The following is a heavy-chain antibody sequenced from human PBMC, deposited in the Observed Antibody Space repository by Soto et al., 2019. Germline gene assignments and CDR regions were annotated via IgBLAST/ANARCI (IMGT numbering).Heavy chain of an antibody. Sequence: SSETLSLTCTVSGGSISSYYWSWIRQPPGKGLEWIGYIYYSGSTNYNPSLKSRVTISVDTSKNQFSLKLSSVTAADTAVYYCAAEERYDYSWGSYRTRTYFAYWGQGTLVTSPQ. D-gene: IGHD3-16*02. CDR3: AAEERYDYSWGSYRTRTYFAY. CDR1: GGSISSYY. J-gene: IGHJ4*02. V-gene: IGHV4-59*01. CDR2: IYYSGST.